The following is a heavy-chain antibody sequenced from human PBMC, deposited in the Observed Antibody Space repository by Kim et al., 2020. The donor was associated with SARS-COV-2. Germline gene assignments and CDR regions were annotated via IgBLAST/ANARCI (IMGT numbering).Heavy chain of an antibody. D-gene: IGHD3-3*01. CDR3: ASHARSTIFGVVIMGYFDY. J-gene: IGHJ4*02. V-gene: IGHV4-59*08. CDR2: IYYSGST. CDR1: GGSISSYY. Sequence: SETLSLTCTVSGGSISSYYWSWIRQPPGKGLEWIGYIYYSGSTNYNPSLKSRVTISVDTSKNQFSLKLSSVTAADTAVYYCASHARSTIFGVVIMGYFDYWGQGTLVTVSS.